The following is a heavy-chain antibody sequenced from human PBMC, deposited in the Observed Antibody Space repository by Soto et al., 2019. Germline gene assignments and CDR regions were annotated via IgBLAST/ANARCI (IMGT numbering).Heavy chain of an antibody. V-gene: IGHV4-34*01. CDR2: INHSGST. D-gene: IGHD2-15*01. Sequence: PSETLSLTCAVYGGSFSGYYWSWIRQPPGKGLEWIGEINHSGSTNYNPSLKSRVTISVDTSKNQFSLKLSSVTAADTAVYYCARGGPGLSRIYYYYGMDVWGQETTVTVSS. CDR3: ARGGPGLSRIYYYYGMDV. J-gene: IGHJ6*02. CDR1: GGSFSGYY.